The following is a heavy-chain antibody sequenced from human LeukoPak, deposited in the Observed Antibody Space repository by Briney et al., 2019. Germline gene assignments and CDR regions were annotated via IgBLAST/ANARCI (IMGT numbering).Heavy chain of an antibody. CDR1: GGSISSGSYY. D-gene: IGHD3-16*01. J-gene: IGHJ4*02. Sequence: PSETLSLTCTVSGGSISSGSYYWSWIRQPAGKGLEWIGRIYTSGSTNYNPSLKSRVTISVDTSKNQFSLKLSSVTAADTAVYYCARYLYGGYYFDYWGQGTLVTVSS. CDR3: ARYLYGGYYFDY. V-gene: IGHV4-61*02. CDR2: IYTSGST.